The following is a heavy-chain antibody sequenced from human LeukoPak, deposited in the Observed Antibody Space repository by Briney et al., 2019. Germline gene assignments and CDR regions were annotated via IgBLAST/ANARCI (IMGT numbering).Heavy chain of an antibody. D-gene: IGHD4-23*01. CDR3: ARDRWGYWYFDL. V-gene: IGHV3-53*01. CDR2: IDSGGIT. J-gene: IGHJ2*01. CDR1: GFTVSSNY. Sequence: GGSLRLSCAASGFTVSSNYMNWVRQAPGKGLEWVSVIDSGGITYYADSVKGRFTISRDNPKNTLYLQMNSLRAEDTAVYYCARDRWGYWYFDLWGRGTLVTVSS.